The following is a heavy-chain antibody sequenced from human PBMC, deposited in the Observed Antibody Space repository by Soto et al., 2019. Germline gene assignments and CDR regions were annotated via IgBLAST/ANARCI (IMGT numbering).Heavy chain of an antibody. Sequence: PSETLSLTCAVYGGSFSGYYWSWIRQPPGKGLEKIGEINHSGSTNYNPSLKSRVTISVDTSKNQFSLKLSSVTAADTAVYYCARGGRRGYYYYYGMDVWGQGTTVTVSS. J-gene: IGHJ6*02. D-gene: IGHD1-26*01. CDR2: INHSGST. V-gene: IGHV4-34*01. CDR1: GGSFSGYY. CDR3: ARGGRRGYYYYYGMDV.